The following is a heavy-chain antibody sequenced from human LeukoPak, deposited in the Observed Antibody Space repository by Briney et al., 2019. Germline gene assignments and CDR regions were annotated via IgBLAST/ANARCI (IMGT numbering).Heavy chain of an antibody. CDR3: ARGKLDYYYYYMDV. V-gene: IGHV1-69*13. CDR2: IIPIFGTA. Sequence: SVKVSCKASGGTFSSYDISWVRQAPGQGLEWMGGIIPIFGTANYAQKFQGRVTITADESTSTAYMELSSLRSEDTAVYYCARGKLDYYYYYMDVWGKGTTVTVSS. CDR1: GGTFSSYD. D-gene: IGHD3-10*01. J-gene: IGHJ6*03.